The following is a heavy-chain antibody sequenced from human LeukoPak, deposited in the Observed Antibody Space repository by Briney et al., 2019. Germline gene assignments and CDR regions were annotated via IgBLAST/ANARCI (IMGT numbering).Heavy chain of an antibody. V-gene: IGHV1-69*13. Sequence: AASVKVSCKASGGTFSSYAISWVRQAPGQGLEWMGGIIPIFGTANYAQKFQGRVTITADESTSTAYMELSSLRSEDTAVYYCAGVETYCSGGSCYPYYYGMDVWGQGTTVTVSS. D-gene: IGHD2-15*01. J-gene: IGHJ6*02. CDR3: AGVETYCSGGSCYPYYYGMDV. CDR2: IIPIFGTA. CDR1: GGTFSSYA.